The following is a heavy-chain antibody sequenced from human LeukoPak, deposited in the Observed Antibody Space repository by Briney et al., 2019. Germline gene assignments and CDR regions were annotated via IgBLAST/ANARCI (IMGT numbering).Heavy chain of an antibody. CDR1: GFTVSNNY. CDR3: AKDSQWLGDAFDI. Sequence: GGSLRLSCAASGFTVSNNYMNWVRQAPGKGLEWVSVIYSGGSTYYADSVKGRFTISRDNSKNTLYLQMNSLRAEDTAVYYCAKDSQWLGDAFDIWGQGTMVTVSS. J-gene: IGHJ3*02. CDR2: IYSGGST. D-gene: IGHD6-19*01. V-gene: IGHV3-53*01.